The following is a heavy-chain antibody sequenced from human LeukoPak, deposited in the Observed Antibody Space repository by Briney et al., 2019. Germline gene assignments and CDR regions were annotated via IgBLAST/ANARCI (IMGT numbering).Heavy chain of an antibody. Sequence: PSETLSLTCAVSGGSFSGYYWSWIRQPPGKGLEWIGEINHSGSTNYNPSLKSRVTISVDTSKNQFSLKLSSVTAADTAVYYCARGGDVVVPAAMPALLLWGQGTLVTVSS. D-gene: IGHD2-2*01. V-gene: IGHV4-34*01. J-gene: IGHJ4*02. CDR1: GGSFSGYY. CDR3: ARGGDVVVPAAMPALLL. CDR2: INHSGST.